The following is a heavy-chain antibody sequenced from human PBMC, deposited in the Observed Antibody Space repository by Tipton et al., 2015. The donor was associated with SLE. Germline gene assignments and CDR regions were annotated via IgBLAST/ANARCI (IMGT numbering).Heavy chain of an antibody. CDR1: GFAFSSSG. V-gene: IGHV3-30*04. Sequence: SLRLSCAASGFAFSSSGMHWVRQVPGKGLEWMAVISSDGKIKYYADSVKGRFTISRDNAKNSLYLQMDSLRAEDTAVYYCARDNAAYSFDYWGQGTLVTVSS. CDR2: ISSDGKIK. CDR3: ARDNAAYSFDY. J-gene: IGHJ4*02. D-gene: IGHD2-15*01.